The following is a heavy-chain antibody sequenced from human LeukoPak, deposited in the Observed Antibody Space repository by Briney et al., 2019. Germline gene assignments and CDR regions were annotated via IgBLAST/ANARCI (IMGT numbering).Heavy chain of an antibody. D-gene: IGHD2-2*01. V-gene: IGHV3-21*01. CDR3: ARADCSGSTCYLRRSWFDP. J-gene: IGHJ5*02. CDR1: GFTLSTFD. Sequence: PGGSLRLSCAASGFTLSTFDMNWVRQAPGKGLEWVLSISTSSRYIYYRDSVKGRFTISRDDAKNSLYLQMNSLRVEDTAVYYCARADCSGSTCYLRRSWFDPWGQGTLVTVSS. CDR2: ISTSSRYI.